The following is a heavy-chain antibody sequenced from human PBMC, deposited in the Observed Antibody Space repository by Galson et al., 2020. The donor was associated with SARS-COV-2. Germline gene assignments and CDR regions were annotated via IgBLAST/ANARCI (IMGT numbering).Heavy chain of an antibody. D-gene: IGHD3-3*01. CDR2: IYYSGST. CDR3: ASLPATSGFYPYWFDY. Sequence: ETSETLSLTCTVSGDSISSSRYYWGWIRQPPGKGLQWIGSIYYSGSTYYNPSLKSRVTISVDTSKNQFSLKLSSVTAADTAVYYCASLPATSGFYPYWFDYWGQGTLVTVSS. V-gene: IGHV4-39*01. J-gene: IGHJ4*02. CDR1: GDSISSSRYY.